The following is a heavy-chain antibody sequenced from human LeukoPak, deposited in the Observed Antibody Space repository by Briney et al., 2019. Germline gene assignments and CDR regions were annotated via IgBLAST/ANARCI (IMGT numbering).Heavy chain of an antibody. V-gene: IGHV4-4*07. CDR1: GGSISSYY. D-gene: IGHD3-9*01. J-gene: IGHJ4*02. Sequence: SETLSLTCTVSGGSISSYYWSWIRQPAGKGLEWIGRIYTSGSTNYNPSLKSRVTMSVDTSKNQFSLKLSSVTAADTAVYYCVREIQELTGSPGDYWGQGTLVTVSS. CDR2: IYTSGST. CDR3: VREIQELTGSPGDY.